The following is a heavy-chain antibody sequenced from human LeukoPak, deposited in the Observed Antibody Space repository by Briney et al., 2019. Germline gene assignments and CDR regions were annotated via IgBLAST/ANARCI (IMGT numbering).Heavy chain of an antibody. Sequence: KPSETLSLTCTVSGGSISSSSYYWGWIRQPPGKGLEWIGSIYYSGNTDYNPSLKSRVTISVDTSKNQFSLKLSSVTAADTAVYYCARHPAGAAGTDHDAFDIWGQGTMVTVSS. CDR1: GGSISSSSYY. CDR2: IYYSGNT. J-gene: IGHJ3*02. CDR3: ARHPAGAAGTDHDAFDI. V-gene: IGHV4-39*01. D-gene: IGHD6-13*01.